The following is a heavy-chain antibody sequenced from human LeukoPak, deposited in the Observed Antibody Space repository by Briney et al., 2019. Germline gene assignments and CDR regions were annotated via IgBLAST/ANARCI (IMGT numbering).Heavy chain of an antibody. J-gene: IGHJ2*01. CDR2: ISAYNGKT. V-gene: IGHV1-18*01. D-gene: IGHD1-20*01. Sequence: ASVKVSCKASGYTFYTYGIAWVRQVPGQGLEWMEWISAYNGKTNYAQKFQGRVTMTVDTSTSTAYMELRSLRSDDTAVYSCARSNWSGDWYFDLWGRGTLVTVSS. CDR1: GYTFYTYG. CDR3: ARSNWSGDWYFDL.